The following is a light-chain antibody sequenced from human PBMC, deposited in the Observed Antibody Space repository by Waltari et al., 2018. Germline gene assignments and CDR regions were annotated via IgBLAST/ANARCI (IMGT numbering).Light chain of an antibody. V-gene: IGLV2-14*03. CDR3: SSFRSDHTYV. J-gene: IGLJ1*01. CDR2: DGT. CDR1: TSDVGGFNY. Sequence: QSALTQPASVSGSPGQSIAISCTGTTSDVGGFNYLSWYQQHPGKAPNLLIYDGTNRPAGVSKRYAGSKSGNTASLTIAGLHAEDEADYYCSSFRSDHTYVFGSGTEVTVL.